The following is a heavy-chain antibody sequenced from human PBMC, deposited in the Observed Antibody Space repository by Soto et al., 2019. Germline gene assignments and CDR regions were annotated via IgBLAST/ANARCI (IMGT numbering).Heavy chain of an antibody. J-gene: IGHJ4*02. Sequence: ASVKVSCKASGGTFSSYAISWVRQAPGQGLEWMGGIIPIFGTANYAQKFQGRVTITADESTSTAYMELSSLRSEDTAVYYCARWGGYCSGGSCYSGWLLSEYYFDYWGQGTLVTVSS. CDR2: IIPIFGTA. D-gene: IGHD2-15*01. V-gene: IGHV1-69*13. CDR3: ARWGGYCSGGSCYSGWLLSEYYFDY. CDR1: GGTFSSYA.